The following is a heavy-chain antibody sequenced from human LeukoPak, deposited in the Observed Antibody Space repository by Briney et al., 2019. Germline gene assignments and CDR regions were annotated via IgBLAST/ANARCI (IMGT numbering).Heavy chain of an antibody. D-gene: IGHD3-10*01. Sequence: GGSLRLSCAASGFTLNAYYMSWLRQAPGKGLELFVYINYGGASYADSVKGRFTISRDNAESSLHLQMNSLRVEDTALYYCACGYGSGSFSAWGQGTLVTVSS. CDR1: GFTLNAYY. J-gene: IGHJ5*02. CDR2: INYGGAS. CDR3: ACGYGSGSFSA. V-gene: IGHV3-11*01.